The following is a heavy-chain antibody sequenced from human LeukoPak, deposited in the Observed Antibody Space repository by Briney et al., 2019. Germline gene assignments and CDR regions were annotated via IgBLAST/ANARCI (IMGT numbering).Heavy chain of an antibody. CDR2: ISAYNGNT. Sequence: ASVKVSCKASGYTFTSYGISWVRQAPGQGLEWMGWISAYNGNTNYAQKLQGRVTMTTDTSTSTAYMELRSLRSDDTAVYYCARVGGYQDYYGSGSPYNWFDPWGQGTLVTVSS. CDR1: GYTFTSYG. CDR3: ARVGGYQDYYGSGSPYNWFDP. J-gene: IGHJ5*02. D-gene: IGHD3-10*01. V-gene: IGHV1-18*01.